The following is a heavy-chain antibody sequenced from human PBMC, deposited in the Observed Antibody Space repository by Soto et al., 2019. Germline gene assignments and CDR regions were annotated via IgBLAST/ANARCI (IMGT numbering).Heavy chain of an antibody. CDR3: ARDGTAMALNWFDP. D-gene: IGHD5-18*01. V-gene: IGHV3-30-3*01. CDR2: ISYDGSNK. J-gene: IGHJ5*02. Sequence: VRQAPGKGLEWVAVISYDGSNKFYADSVKGRFSISRDNSKNTLYLQMNSLRPEDTAVYYCARDGTAMALNWFDPWGQGTLVTVSS.